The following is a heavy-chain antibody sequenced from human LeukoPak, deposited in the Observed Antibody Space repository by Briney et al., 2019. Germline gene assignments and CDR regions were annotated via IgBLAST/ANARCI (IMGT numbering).Heavy chain of an antibody. D-gene: IGHD4-17*01. V-gene: IGHV4-38-2*02. J-gene: IGHJ4*02. Sequence: SETLSLTCTVSGYSISSGYYWGWIRPPPGKGLEWIGSIYHSGSTYYNPSLKSRVTISVDTSKNQFSLKLSSVTAADTAVYYCARDDGDYDRSFDYWGQGTLVTVSS. CDR3: ARDDGDYDRSFDY. CDR2: IYHSGST. CDR1: GYSISSGYY.